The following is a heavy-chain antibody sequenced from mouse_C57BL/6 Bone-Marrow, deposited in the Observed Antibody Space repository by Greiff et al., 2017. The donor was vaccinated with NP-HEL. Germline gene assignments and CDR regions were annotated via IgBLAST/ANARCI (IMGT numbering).Heavy chain of an antibody. V-gene: IGHV1-82*01. J-gene: IGHJ1*03. Sequence: LVKPGASVKISCKASGYAFSSSWMNWVKQRPGKGLEWIGRIYPGDGDTNYNGKFKGKATLTADKSSSTAYMQLSSLTSEDSAVYFCARSGGYFDVWGTGTTVTVSS. CDR3: ARSGGYFDV. D-gene: IGHD3-1*01. CDR1: GYAFSSSW. CDR2: IYPGDGDT.